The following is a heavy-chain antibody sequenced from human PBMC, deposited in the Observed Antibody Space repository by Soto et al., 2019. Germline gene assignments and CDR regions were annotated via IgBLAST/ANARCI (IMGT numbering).Heavy chain of an antibody. D-gene: IGHD6-19*01. Sequence: PGESLKISCKGSGYSFTSYWISWVRQMPGKGLEWMGRIDPSDSYTNYSPSFQGHVTISADKSISTAYLQWSSLKASDTAMYYCARLRSGWHYYYYGTDVWGQGTTVTVSS. CDR3: ARLRSGWHYYYYGTDV. V-gene: IGHV5-10-1*01. CDR1: GYSFTSYW. CDR2: IDPSDSYT. J-gene: IGHJ6*02.